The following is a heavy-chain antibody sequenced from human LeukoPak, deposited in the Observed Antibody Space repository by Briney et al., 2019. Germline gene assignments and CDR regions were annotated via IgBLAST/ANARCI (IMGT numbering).Heavy chain of an antibody. CDR1: GFTVSSNY. CDR2: ISGSGGST. CDR3: ATTPPDSTSSHFDY. J-gene: IGHJ4*02. Sequence: GGSLRLSCAASGFTVSSNYMSWVRQAPGKGLGWVSAISGSGGSTYFADSVKGRFTISRDNSKNTLYLQMNSLRAEDTAVYYCATTPPDSTSSHFDYWGQGSLVAVSS. V-gene: IGHV3-23*01. D-gene: IGHD2-2*01.